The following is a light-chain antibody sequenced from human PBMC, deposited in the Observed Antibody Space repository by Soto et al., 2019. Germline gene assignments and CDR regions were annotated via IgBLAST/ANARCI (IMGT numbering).Light chain of an antibody. CDR1: QSVSSTY. CDR2: GAS. V-gene: IGKV3-20*01. CDR3: QQYGGSPPVT. Sequence: EIVLTQSPGTLSLSPGERATLSCRASQSVSSTYLARYQQKPGQAPRLIIYGASSRATGIPDRFSGSGSGTDFTLTINRLEPEDFAVYYCQQYGGSPPVTFGQGTKLEIE. J-gene: IGKJ2*01.